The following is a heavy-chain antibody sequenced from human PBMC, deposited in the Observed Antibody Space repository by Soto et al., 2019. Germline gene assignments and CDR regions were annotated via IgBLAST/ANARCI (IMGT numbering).Heavy chain of an antibody. D-gene: IGHD5-18*01. CDR2: IIPIFGTA. J-gene: IGHJ4*02. Sequence: QVQLVHSGAEVKKPGSSVKVSCKASGGTFSSYAISWVRQAPGQGLEWMGVIIPIFGTANYVQKFQGRVTITADKSTSTAYMELSSLRSEDSAVYYCATLGGTAMVKIDYWGQGTLGTVSS. V-gene: IGHV1-69*06. CDR3: ATLGGTAMVKIDY. CDR1: GGTFSSYA.